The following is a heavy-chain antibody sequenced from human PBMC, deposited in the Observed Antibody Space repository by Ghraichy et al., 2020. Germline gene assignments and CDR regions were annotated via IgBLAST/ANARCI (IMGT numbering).Heavy chain of an antibody. CDR2: ISAYNGNT. CDR3: ARVPNTMVRGVIDPYYFDY. CDR1: GYTFTSYG. J-gene: IGHJ4*02. V-gene: IGHV1-18*01. Sequence: ASVKVSCKASGYTFTSYGISWVRQAPGQGLEWMGWISAYNGNTNYAQKLQGRVTMTTDTSTSTAYMELRSLRSDDTAVYYCARVPNTMVRGVIDPYYFDYWGQGTLVTVSS. D-gene: IGHD3-10*01.